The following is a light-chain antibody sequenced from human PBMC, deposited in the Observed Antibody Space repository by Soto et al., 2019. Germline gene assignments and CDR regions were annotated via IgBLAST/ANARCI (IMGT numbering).Light chain of an antibody. CDR3: SSYASSSTYV. CDR1: SSDVGGYNH. J-gene: IGLJ1*01. V-gene: IGLV2-14*03. Sequence: QSALTQPASVSGSPGQSITISCTGTSSDVGGYNHVSWYQQHPGKAPKLMIYDVSNRPSGVSNRFFGSKSSNTASLTISGLQAEDEADYYCSSYASSSTYVFGTGTKLTVL. CDR2: DVS.